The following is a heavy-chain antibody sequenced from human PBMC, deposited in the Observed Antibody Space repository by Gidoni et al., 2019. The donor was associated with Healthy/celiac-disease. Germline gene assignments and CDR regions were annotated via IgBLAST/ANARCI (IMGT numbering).Heavy chain of an antibody. CDR3: ARDQAIVVVVAATSAFDI. D-gene: IGHD2-15*01. CDR2: IYHSGST. V-gene: IGHV4-38-2*02. J-gene: IGHJ3*02. CDR1: GYSISSGYY. Sequence: QVQLQESGPGLVKPSETLSLTCAVSGYSISSGYYWGWIRQPPGKGLEWIGSIYHSGSTYYNPSLKSRVTISVDTSKNQFSLKLSSVTAADTAVYYCARDQAIVVVVAATSAFDIWGQGTMVTVSS.